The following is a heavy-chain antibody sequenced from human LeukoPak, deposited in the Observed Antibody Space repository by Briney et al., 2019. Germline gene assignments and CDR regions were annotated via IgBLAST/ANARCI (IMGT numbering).Heavy chain of an antibody. J-gene: IGHJ5*02. CDR2: INHSGST. Sequence: SETLSRTCAVYGGSFSGYYWSWIRQPPGKGLEWIGEINHSGSTNYNPSLKSRVTISVDTSKNQFSLKLSSVTAADTAVYYCARGRQWLVPRWFDPWGQGTLVTVSS. CDR1: GGSFSGYY. D-gene: IGHD6-19*01. CDR3: ARGRQWLVPRWFDP. V-gene: IGHV4-34*01.